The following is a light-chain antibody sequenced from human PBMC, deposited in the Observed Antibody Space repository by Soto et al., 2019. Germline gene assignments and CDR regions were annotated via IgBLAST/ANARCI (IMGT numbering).Light chain of an antibody. CDR3: QQYNDWPRT. CDR2: GAS. CDR1: QSVSSN. V-gene: IGKV3-15*01. J-gene: IGKJ1*01. Sequence: EIVMTQSPATLSVSPGERATLSCRASQSVSSNFAWYQQKPGQAPRLLIHGASTRATGIPVRFSGSGSGTEFTLTISGLQSEDFAVYYCQQYNDWPRTFGQGTKVEIK.